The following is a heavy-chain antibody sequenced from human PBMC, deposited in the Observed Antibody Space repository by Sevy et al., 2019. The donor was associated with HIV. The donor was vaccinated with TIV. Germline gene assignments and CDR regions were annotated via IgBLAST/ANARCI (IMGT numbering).Heavy chain of an antibody. CDR2: FDPEDGET. V-gene: IGHV1-24*01. J-gene: IGHJ4*02. CDR3: STDSQHYYYGSSGYQRGLDY. D-gene: IGHD3-22*01. CDR1: GYTLTELS. Sequence: ASVKVSCKVSGYTLTELSMHWVRQAPGKGLEWMGGFDPEDGETIYARKFQGRVTMTEATSTDTAYMELSSLRSEDTAVDYCSTDSQHYYYGSSGYQRGLDYWGQGTLVTVSS.